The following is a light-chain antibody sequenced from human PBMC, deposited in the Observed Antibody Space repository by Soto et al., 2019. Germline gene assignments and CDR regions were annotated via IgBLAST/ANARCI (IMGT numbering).Light chain of an antibody. V-gene: IGKV1-39*01. J-gene: IGKJ4*01. CDR2: AAS. Sequence: DLQMTQSPSSLSASVGDRVTITCRASQSISSYLNWYQQKPGKDPKLLSYAASSLQSGVPSRFSGSGSGTDFTLTISSLQPEDFATYYCQQSYSTPLTCGGGTKRECK. CDR3: QQSYSTPLT. CDR1: QSISSY.